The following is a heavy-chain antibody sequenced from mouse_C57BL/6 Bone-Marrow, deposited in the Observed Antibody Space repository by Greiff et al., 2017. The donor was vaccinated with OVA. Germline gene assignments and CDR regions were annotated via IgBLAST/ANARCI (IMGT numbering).Heavy chain of an antibody. CDR1: GFTFSDYY. CDR3: ARHDGYYDYYAMDY. Sequence: EVLLVESGGGLVQPGGSLKLSCAASGFTFSDYYMYWVRQTPEKRLEWVAYISNGGGSTYYPDTVKGRFTLSRDNAKNTLYLQIIRLKSEDTAMYYCARHDGYYDYYAMDYWGQGTSVTVSS. CDR2: ISNGGGST. D-gene: IGHD2-3*01. J-gene: IGHJ4*01. V-gene: IGHV5-12*01.